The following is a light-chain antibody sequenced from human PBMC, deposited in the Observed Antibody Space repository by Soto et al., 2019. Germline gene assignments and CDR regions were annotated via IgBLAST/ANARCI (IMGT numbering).Light chain of an antibody. V-gene: IGLV2-11*01. CDR1: SSDFGGYKY. J-gene: IGLJ3*02. CDR3: CSYVGGWV. Sequence: QSALTQPRSVSGSPGQSVSISCAGTSSDFGGYKYVSWYQQHSGKAPKLMIFDVSERPSGVPDRFSGSKSGNTASLTISGLRAEDEADYFCCSYVGGWVFGGGTKLTVL. CDR2: DVS.